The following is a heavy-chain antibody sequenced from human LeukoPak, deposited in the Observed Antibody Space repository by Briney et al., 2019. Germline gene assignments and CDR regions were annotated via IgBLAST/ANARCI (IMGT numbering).Heavy chain of an antibody. CDR3: ARGIYCSSTSCYGRVNWFDP. V-gene: IGHV3-7*01. CDR2: IKQDGSEK. D-gene: IGHD2-2*01. J-gene: IGHJ5*02. Sequence: GGSLRLSCAASGFTFSSYWMSWVRQAPGKGLEWVANIKQDGSEKYYVDSVKGRFTISRDNAKNSLYLQMNSLRAEDTAVYYCARGIYCSSTSCYGRVNWFDPWGQGTLVTVSS. CDR1: GFTFSSYW.